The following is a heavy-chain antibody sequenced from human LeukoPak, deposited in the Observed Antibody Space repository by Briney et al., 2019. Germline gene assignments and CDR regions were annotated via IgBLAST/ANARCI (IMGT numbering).Heavy chain of an antibody. D-gene: IGHD3-10*01. CDR2: ISYDGSNK. Sequence: GGSLRLSCAASGFTFSSYGMHWVRQAPGKGLEWVAVISYDGSNKYYADSVKGRFTISRDNSKNTLYLQMNSLRAEDTAVYYCAKDAYGSGRSRYYYYGRDVWGKGTTVTVSS. V-gene: IGHV3-30*18. J-gene: IGHJ6*04. CDR1: GFTFSSYG. CDR3: AKDAYGSGRSRYYYYGRDV.